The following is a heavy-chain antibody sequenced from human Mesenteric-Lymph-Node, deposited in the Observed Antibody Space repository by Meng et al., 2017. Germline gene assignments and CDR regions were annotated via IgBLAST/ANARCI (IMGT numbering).Heavy chain of an antibody. D-gene: IGHD3-9*01. J-gene: IGHJ4*02. Sequence: QAHLQESGPGLVRPSETLSLTCSVSGGSVSSGSYYWSWIRQPPGKGLEWIGYIYYSGATNYNPSLKSRVTISADTSKNQFSLNLKSMTAADTAVYYCARLDQALDYWGQGTLVTVSS. CDR1: GGSVSSGSYY. CDR3: ARLDQALDY. CDR2: IYYSGAT. V-gene: IGHV4-61*01.